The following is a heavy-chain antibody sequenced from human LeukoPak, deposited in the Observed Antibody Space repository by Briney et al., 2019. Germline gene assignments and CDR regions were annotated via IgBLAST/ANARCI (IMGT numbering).Heavy chain of an antibody. CDR2: ISYDGSNK. V-gene: IGHV3-30-3*01. J-gene: IGHJ1*01. D-gene: IGHD2-21*02. CDR1: RFTFSSYA. Sequence: QPGGSLRLSCAASRFTFSSYAMHWVRQAPGKGLEWVAVISYDGSNKYYADSVKGRFTISRDNSKNTLYLQMNSLRVEDTAVYYCTSWGDTTAEYFQRWGQGTLVTVSS. CDR3: TSWGDTTAEYFQR.